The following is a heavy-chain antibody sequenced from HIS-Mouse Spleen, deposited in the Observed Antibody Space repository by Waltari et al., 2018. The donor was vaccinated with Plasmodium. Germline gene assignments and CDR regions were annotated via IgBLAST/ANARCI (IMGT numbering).Heavy chain of an antibody. Sequence: EVQLVESGGGLVQPGGSLRLSCAASGFTFSSYWMSWVRQAPGKGGEWVDNIKQDGSEKYYGDSVKGRFTISRDNAKNSLYLQMNSLRAEDTAVYYCASSWYWYFDLWGRGTLVTVSS. CDR3: ASSWYWYFDL. CDR2: IKQDGSEK. J-gene: IGHJ2*01. V-gene: IGHV3-7*01. CDR1: GFTFSSYW. D-gene: IGHD6-13*01.